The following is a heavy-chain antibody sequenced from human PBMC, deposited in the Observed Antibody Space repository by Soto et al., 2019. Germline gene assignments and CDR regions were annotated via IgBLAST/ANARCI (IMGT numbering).Heavy chain of an antibody. V-gene: IGHV1-46*03. CDR2: INPFDGSR. Sequence: QVELVQSGAEVKKPGASVKVSCKASGYIFTSYYLHWVRQAPGQGLEWMGWINPFDGSRMFAQSFQGRVTFTRDTSTITVYMEPSGLRSDDTAVYYCSRVDPGETSPFDHWGQGTLVTVSS. D-gene: IGHD3-10*01. J-gene: IGHJ4*02. CDR3: SRVDPGETSPFDH. CDR1: GYIFTSYY.